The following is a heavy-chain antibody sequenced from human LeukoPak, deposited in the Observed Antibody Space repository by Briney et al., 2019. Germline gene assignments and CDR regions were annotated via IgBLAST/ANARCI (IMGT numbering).Heavy chain of an antibody. J-gene: IGHJ4*02. CDR1: GYTFTGKY. Sequence: ASVKVSCKASGYTFTGKYLHWVRQAPGQGLEWMGWINPNSGGTNYAQKFQGRVTMTRDTSISTAYMELSRLRSDDTAVYYCARDRGGYSYGPIDYWGQGTLVTVSS. CDR3: ARDRGGYSYGPIDY. D-gene: IGHD5-18*01. CDR2: INPNSGGT. V-gene: IGHV1-2*02.